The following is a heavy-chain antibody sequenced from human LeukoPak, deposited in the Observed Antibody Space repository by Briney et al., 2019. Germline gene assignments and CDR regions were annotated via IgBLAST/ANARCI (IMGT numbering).Heavy chain of an antibody. CDR3: ARSYGSGSYYLYYYYYMDV. CDR2: IIPLFGTE. D-gene: IGHD3-10*01. CDR1: GGTFSNYA. Sequence: SVKVSCKASGGTFSNYAISWVRQAPGQGLEWMGGIIPLFGTENYAQKFQGRVTITTDESTSTAYIELSSLRSEDTAVYYCARSYGSGSYYLYYYYYMDVWGKGTTVTVSS. V-gene: IGHV1-69*05. J-gene: IGHJ6*03.